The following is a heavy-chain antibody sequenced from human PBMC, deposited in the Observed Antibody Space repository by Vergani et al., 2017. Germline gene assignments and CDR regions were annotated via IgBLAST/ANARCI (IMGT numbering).Heavy chain of an antibody. CDR2: IYHSGST. Sequence: QVQLQESGPGLVKPSGTLSLTCAVSGGSISSSNWWSWVRQFPGKGLEWIGEIYHSGSTNSNPSLKSRVTISVDKSKNQFSLKLNSVTAADTAVYYWAGLEYSSAWSIIDYWGQGTLVTVSS. J-gene: IGHJ4*02. CDR3: AGLEYSSAWSIIDY. V-gene: IGHV4-4*02. D-gene: IGHD6-6*01. CDR1: GGSISSSNW.